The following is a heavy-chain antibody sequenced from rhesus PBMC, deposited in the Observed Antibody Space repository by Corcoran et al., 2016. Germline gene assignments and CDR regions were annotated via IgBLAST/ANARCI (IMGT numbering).Heavy chain of an antibody. D-gene: IGHD5-36*01. J-gene: IGHJ4*01. CDR2: ISGRCTTP. Sequence: QGQLQESGPGLVKPSETLSLTCAVSGASVSGTYWTWLRQAPGKGLEWIGRISGRCTTPDYTPSLKSRVAISMDTSRNQISLKLDSVTAADTAIFYCARAGIATDFDFWGQVLLVTVSS. V-gene: IGHV4S2*01. CDR1: GASVSGTY. CDR3: ARAGIATDFDF.